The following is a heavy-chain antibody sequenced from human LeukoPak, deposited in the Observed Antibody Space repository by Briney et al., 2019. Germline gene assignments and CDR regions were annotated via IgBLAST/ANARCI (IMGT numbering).Heavy chain of an antibody. J-gene: IGHJ4*01. D-gene: IGHD6-19*01. V-gene: IGHV4-34*01. CDR3: ARFIVAGRFDY. Sequence: PSETLSLTCAVYGGSFSGYYWSWIRQPPGKGLEWIGEINHSGSTNYNPSLKSRVTISVDTSKNQFSLKLSSVTAADTAVYYCARFIVAGRFDYWGHGTLVAVTS. CDR1: GGSFSGYY. CDR2: INHSGST.